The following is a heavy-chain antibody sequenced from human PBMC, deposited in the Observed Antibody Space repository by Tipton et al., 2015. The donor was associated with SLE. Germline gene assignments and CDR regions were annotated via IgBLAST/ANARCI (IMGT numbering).Heavy chain of an antibody. CDR3: AKGISYYDFWSDAFDI. J-gene: IGHJ3*02. D-gene: IGHD3-3*01. CDR2: IRYDGSNK. V-gene: IGHV3-30*02. CDR1: GFTFSSYG. Sequence: SLRLSCAASGFTFSSYGMHWVRQAPGKGLEWVAFIRYDGSNKYYADSVKGRFTISRDNSKNTLYLQMNSLRAEDTAVYYCAKGISYYDFWSDAFDIWGQGTMVTVSS.